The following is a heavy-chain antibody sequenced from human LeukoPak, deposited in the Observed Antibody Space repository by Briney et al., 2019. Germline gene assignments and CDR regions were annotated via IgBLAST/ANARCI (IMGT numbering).Heavy chain of an antibody. J-gene: IGHJ4*02. CDR1: GGTFSSYA. V-gene: IGHV1-69*13. Sequence: GASVKVSCKASGGTFSSYALNWVRRAPGLGLEWMGGIIPISGTTNYAQNFQGRLTIIADESTRTAYMELRSLKSEDTAVYYCARGPLYPHFFDYWGQGTLVTVSS. CDR2: IIPISGTT. D-gene: IGHD2-2*02. CDR3: ARGPLYPHFFDY.